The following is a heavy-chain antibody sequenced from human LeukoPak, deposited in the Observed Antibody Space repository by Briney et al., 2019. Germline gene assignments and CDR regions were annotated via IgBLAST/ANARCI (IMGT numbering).Heavy chain of an antibody. J-gene: IGHJ6*03. CDR3: ARASVITMVRGVIIAPSYYYYYMDV. CDR1: GGSISSGSYY. Sequence: PSETLSLTCTVSGGSISSGSYYWSWIRQPAGKGLEWIGRIYTSGSTNYNPSLKSRVTISVDTSKNQFSLKLSSVTAADTAVYYCARASVITMVRGVIIAPSYYYYYMDVWGKGTTVTISS. V-gene: IGHV4-61*02. CDR2: IYTSGST. D-gene: IGHD3-10*01.